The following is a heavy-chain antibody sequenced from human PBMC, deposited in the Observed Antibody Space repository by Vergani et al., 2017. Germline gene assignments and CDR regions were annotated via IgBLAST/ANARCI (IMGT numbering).Heavy chain of an antibody. CDR3: ARTADDYHFDY. CDR1: GYTFSNYY. D-gene: IGHD4-11*01. V-gene: IGHV1-46*01. J-gene: IGHJ4*02. Sequence: QVQVVQSGAEVKKSGASVKVSCKTSGYTFSNYYMHWVRQAPGQGLEWMGIINPSGGHTNYAQKFQGRVTMTTDTSTSTAYMELRSLRSDDTAVYYCARTADDYHFDYWGQGTLVTVSS. CDR2: INPSGGHT.